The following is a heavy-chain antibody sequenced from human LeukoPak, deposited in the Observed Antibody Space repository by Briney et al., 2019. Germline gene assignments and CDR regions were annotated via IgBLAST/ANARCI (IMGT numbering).Heavy chain of an antibody. CDR3: ARDLRGYSVT. Sequence: GASVKVSCKASGGTVSRYAISWVRQAPGQGLEWMGGIIPIFGTANYAQKFQGRVTITADESTSTAYMELSSLRSEDTAVYYCARDLRGYSVTWGHGTLVTVSS. D-gene: IGHD5/OR15-5a*01. J-gene: IGHJ4*01. CDR1: GGTVSRYA. CDR2: IIPIFGTA. V-gene: IGHV1-69*13.